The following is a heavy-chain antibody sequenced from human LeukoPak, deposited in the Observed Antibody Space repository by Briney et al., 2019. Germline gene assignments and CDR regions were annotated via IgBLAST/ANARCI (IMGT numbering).Heavy chain of an antibody. D-gene: IGHD3-10*01. CDR1: GYTFTSYG. Sequence: GASVKVSCKASGYTFTSYGISWVRQAPGQGLEWMGWISAYNGNTNYAQKLQGRVTMTTDTSTSTAYMELRSLRSDDTAVYYCARDQDYYGSGSCYNEGDYWGQGTLVTVSS. CDR2: ISAYNGNT. V-gene: IGHV1-18*01. CDR3: ARDQDYYGSGSCYNEGDY. J-gene: IGHJ4*02.